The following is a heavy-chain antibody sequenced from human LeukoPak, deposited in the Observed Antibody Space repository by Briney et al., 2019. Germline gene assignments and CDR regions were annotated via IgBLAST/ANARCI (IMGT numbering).Heavy chain of an antibody. Sequence: PSGTLSLTCAVSGGSISSSNWWSWVRQPPGKGLEWLGEIYHYGNTNYNPSLKSRVSISVDKSKNQFSLTLSSVTAADTAVYYCARGGDYYYGMDVWGQGTTVTVSS. J-gene: IGHJ6*02. CDR1: GGSISSSNW. CDR3: ARGGDYYYGMDV. V-gene: IGHV4-4*02. CDR2: IYHYGNT.